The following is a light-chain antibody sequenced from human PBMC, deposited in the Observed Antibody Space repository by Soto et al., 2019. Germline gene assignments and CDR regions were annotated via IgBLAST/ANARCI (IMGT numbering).Light chain of an antibody. J-gene: IGKJ4*01. V-gene: IGKV1D-12*01. CDR1: QNINTW. Sequence: DIQMTQSPSSVSASVGDKVMITCRASQNINTWLAWYQQKPGEAPKLLIFAASRLEKAVPSRFSGSWSGTDVTHTIRDLQTEEFATYYCQQADSFPLTFGGGTKVEIK. CDR2: AAS. CDR3: QQADSFPLT.